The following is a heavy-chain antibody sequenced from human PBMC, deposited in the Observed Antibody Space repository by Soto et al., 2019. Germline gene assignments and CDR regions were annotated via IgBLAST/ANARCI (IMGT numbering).Heavy chain of an antibody. CDR1: GYRFINHY. Sequence: ASVKVSCKASGYRFINHYMHWVRQAPGLGLEWMGIINPNGGGTDYALKFQGRVTMTRDTSASTVQLELSSLTSEGTGVYFCARDSSASATSYSFDNWGQGTLVTVSS. J-gene: IGHJ4*02. CDR2: INPNGGGT. D-gene: IGHD6-25*01. CDR3: ARDSSASATSYSFDN. V-gene: IGHV1-46*01.